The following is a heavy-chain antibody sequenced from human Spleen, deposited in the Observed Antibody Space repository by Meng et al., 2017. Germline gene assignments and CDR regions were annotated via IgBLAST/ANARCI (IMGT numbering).Heavy chain of an antibody. CDR3: ARDVWVAGYNWFDP. J-gene: IGHJ5*02. D-gene: IGHD2-15*01. CDR2: IYSGGNT. V-gene: IGHV3-66*02. CDR1: GFTVSHNY. Sequence: GESLKISCAASGFTVSHNYMSWVRQAPGKGLEWVSVIYSGGNTYYADSVKGRFTISRDNSKNTVFLQINSLRVEDTAVYYCARDVWVAGYNWFDPWGQGTRVTVSS.